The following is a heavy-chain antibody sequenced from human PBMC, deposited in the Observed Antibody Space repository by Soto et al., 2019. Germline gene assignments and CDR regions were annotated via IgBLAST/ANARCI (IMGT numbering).Heavy chain of an antibody. Sequence: EVQLVESGGGLVQPGGSLRLSCAASGFTFSSYSMNWVRQAPGKGLEWVSYISSSSSTIYYADSVKGRFTISRDNAKNSLYLQMNSLRDEDTAVYYCARDNRTWLQPVYWYFDLWGRGTLVTVSS. CDR3: ARDNRTWLQPVYWYFDL. V-gene: IGHV3-48*02. D-gene: IGHD5-12*01. J-gene: IGHJ2*01. CDR2: ISSSSSTI. CDR1: GFTFSSYS.